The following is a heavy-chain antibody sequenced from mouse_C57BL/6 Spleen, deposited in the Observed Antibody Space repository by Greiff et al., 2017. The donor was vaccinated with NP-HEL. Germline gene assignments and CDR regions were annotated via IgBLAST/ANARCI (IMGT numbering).Heavy chain of an antibody. CDR3: ARGDYDGGFAY. CDR2: IYPRSGNT. J-gene: IGHJ3*01. V-gene: IGHV1-81*01. Sequence: VKLMESGAELARPGASVKLSCKASGYTFTSYGISWVKQRTGQGLEWIGEIYPRSGNTYYNEKFKGKATLTADKSSSTAYMELRSLTSEDSAVYFCARGDYDGGFAYWGQGTLVTVSA. D-gene: IGHD2-3*01. CDR1: GYTFTSYG.